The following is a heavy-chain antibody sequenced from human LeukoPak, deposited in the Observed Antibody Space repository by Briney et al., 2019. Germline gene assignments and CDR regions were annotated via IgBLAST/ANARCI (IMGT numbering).Heavy chain of an antibody. J-gene: IGHJ4*02. CDR1: GGSFSGYY. D-gene: IGHD2-2*01. CDR2: INHSGST. Sequence: SETLSLTCAVYGGSFSGYYWSWIRQPPGKGLEWIGEINHSGSTNYNPSPKSRVTISVDTSKNQFSLKLSSVTVADTAVYYCARERNYCSSTSCYGFFDYWGQGTLVTVSS. CDR3: ARERNYCSSTSCYGFFDY. V-gene: IGHV4-34*01.